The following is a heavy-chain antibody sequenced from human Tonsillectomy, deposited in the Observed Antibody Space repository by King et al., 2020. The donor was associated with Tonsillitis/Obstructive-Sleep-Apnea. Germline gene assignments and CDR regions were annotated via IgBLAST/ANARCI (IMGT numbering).Heavy chain of an antibody. J-gene: IGHJ6*03. V-gene: IGHV4-31*01. CDR2: IYYSGST. CDR1: GGSISSGGYY. CDR3: ARVIVVNYYYYMDV. Sequence: VQLQESGPGLVKPSQTLSLTCTVSGGSISSGGYYWSWIRQHPGKGLEWIGYIYYSGSTYYNLSLKSLVTISVDTSKNQFSLKLSSVTAADTAVYYCARVIVVNYYYYMDVWGKGTTVTVSS. D-gene: IGHD2-15*01.